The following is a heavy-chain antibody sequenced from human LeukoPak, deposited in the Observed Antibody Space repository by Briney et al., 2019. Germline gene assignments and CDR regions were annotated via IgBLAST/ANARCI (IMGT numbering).Heavy chain of an antibody. CDR3: ARVRRSIAARPRDAFDI. J-gene: IGHJ3*02. V-gene: IGHV4-34*01. CDR1: GGSFSGYY. Sequence: SETLSLTCAVYGGSFSGYYWSWIRQPPGKGLEWIGEINHSGSTNYNPSLKSRVTISVDTSKNQFSLKLSSVTAADTAVYYCARVRRSIAARPRDAFDIWGQGTMVTVSS. CDR2: INHSGST. D-gene: IGHD6-6*01.